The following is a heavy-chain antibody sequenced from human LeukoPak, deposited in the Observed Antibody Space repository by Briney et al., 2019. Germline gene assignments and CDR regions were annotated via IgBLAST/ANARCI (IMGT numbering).Heavy chain of an antibody. V-gene: IGHV3-15*01. Sequence: PGGSLRLSCAAYGFTFSNAWMSWVRQAPGKGLEWVGRIKSKTDGGTTDYAAPVKGRFTISRDDSKNTMYLQMNSLKTENTAVYYCTTSGYSYGYPYFDYWGQGTLVTVSS. CDR3: TTSGYSYGYPYFDY. D-gene: IGHD5-18*01. J-gene: IGHJ4*02. CDR2: IKSKTDGGTT. CDR1: GFTFSNAW.